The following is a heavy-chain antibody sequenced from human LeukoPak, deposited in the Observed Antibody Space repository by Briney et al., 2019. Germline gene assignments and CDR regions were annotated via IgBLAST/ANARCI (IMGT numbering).Heavy chain of an antibody. J-gene: IGHJ6*03. Sequence: AASVKVSCKASGGTFSSYAISWVRQAPGQGLEWVGGIIPIFGTANYAQKFQGRVTITTDESTSTAYMELSSLGSEDTAVYYCARGFNDILTGYYSGRYYYYMDVWGKGTTVTVSS. CDR3: ARGFNDILTGYYSGRYYYYMDV. CDR2: IIPIFGTA. CDR1: GGTFSSYA. V-gene: IGHV1-69*05. D-gene: IGHD3-9*01.